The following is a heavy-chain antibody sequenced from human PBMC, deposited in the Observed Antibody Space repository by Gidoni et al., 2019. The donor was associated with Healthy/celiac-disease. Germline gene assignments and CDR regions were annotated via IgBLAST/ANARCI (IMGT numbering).Heavy chain of an antibody. V-gene: IGHV3-23*01. D-gene: IGHD2-15*01. J-gene: IGHJ4*02. CDR2: SSGSGGST. CDR3: AKEMGRGNIVVVVAATRFWDY. Sequence: SLRLSCAASGFTFSSYAMSWVRQAPGKGLEWVSASSGSGGSTYYADSVKGRFTISRDNSKNTLYLQMNSLRAEDTAVYYCAKEMGRGNIVVVVAATRFWDYWGQGTLVTVSS. CDR1: GFTFSSYA.